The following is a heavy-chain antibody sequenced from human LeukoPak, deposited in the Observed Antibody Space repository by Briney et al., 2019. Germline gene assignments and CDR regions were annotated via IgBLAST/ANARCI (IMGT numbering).Heavy chain of an antibody. CDR2: INHSGST. V-gene: IGHV4-34*01. CDR3: ARSLPLPCSSTSCYLPLGAFDI. Sequence: SETLSLTCAVYGGSFSGYYWSWIRQPPGKGLEWIGEINHSGSTNYNPSLKSRVTISVDTSKNQFSLKLSSVTAADTAVYYCARSLPLPCSSTSCYLPLGAFDIWGQGTMVTVSS. CDR1: GGSFSGYY. J-gene: IGHJ3*02. D-gene: IGHD2-2*01.